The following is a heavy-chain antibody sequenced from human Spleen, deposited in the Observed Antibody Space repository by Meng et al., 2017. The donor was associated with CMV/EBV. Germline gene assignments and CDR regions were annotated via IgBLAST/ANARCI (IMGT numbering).Heavy chain of an antibody. CDR1: GFTFSSYA. CDR3: ARSPMRFLEWFHDS. J-gene: IGHJ4*02. CDR2: ISHDGKYK. D-gene: IGHD3-3*01. V-gene: IGHV3-30*04. Sequence: GESLKISCAASGFTFSSYAFHWVRQAPGKGLEWVAVISHDGKYKYFVDSVKGRFTISRDNSKNTLYLQMNSLRVEDSAVYYCARSPMRFLEWFHDSWGQGTLVTVSS.